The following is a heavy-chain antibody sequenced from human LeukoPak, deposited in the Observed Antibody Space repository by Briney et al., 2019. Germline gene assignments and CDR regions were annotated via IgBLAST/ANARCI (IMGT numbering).Heavy chain of an antibody. V-gene: IGHV4-59*01. CDR2: IYYTGST. J-gene: IGHJ4*02. CDR3: ARGGGYSSSWSY. Sequence: PSETLALTCTVSGGSISSYYWNWIRQPPGKGLEWIGYIYYTGSTNYNPSLKSRGTISVDPFKNQFSLKLSSVTAADPAVYYCARGGGYSSSWSYWGQGTLVTVSS. CDR1: GGSISSYY. D-gene: IGHD6-13*01.